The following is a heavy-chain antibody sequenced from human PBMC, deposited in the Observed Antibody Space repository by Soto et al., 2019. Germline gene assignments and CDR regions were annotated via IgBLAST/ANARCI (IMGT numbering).Heavy chain of an antibody. CDR1: GVSVSSSDYH. D-gene: IGHD2-15*01. CDR3: GRVLVAATRHTSSDY. Sequence: PSETLSLTCSVSGVSVSSSDYHWAWIRQPPGKGLEWIGSIDYNGVTYSNPSLRGRLTISKDTSKNKFSLQLTSVTAADTAFYYCGRVLVAATRHTSSDYWGQGTQVTVSS. V-gene: IGHV4-39*02. J-gene: IGHJ4*02. CDR2: IDYNGVT.